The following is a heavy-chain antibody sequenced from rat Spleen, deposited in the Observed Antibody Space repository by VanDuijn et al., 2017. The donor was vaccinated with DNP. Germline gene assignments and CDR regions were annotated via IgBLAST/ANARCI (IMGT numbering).Heavy chain of an antibody. CDR3: ETEDYEFPFDY. J-gene: IGHJ2*01. CDR2: IIYDGGGT. Sequence: EVRLVESGGGLVQPGRSLRLSCAASGFTFSNYGMAWVRQAPKKGLEWVATIIYDGGGTYYRDSVKGRFTISRDNAKSTLYLQMDSLRSEDTATDYCETEDYEFPFDYWGQVVMVTVSS. D-gene: IGHD1-11*01. V-gene: IGHV5S10*01. CDR1: GFTFSNYG.